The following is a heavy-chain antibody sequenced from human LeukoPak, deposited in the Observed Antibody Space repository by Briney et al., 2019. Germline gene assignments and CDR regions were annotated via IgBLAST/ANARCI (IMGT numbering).Heavy chain of an antibody. CDR2: IFDRET. J-gene: IGHJ4*02. CDR1: GDSLNIGGYY. V-gene: IGHV4-30-2*01. D-gene: IGHD3-3*01. CDR3: VASSPYDPWSVF. Sequence: SQTLSLTCAVSGDSLNIGGYYWSWIRQPPGKGLEWIGYIFDRETYYSPSLKSRLTISLDMSNDQFSLKLTSVTAADTAVYYCVASSPYDPWSVFWGQGIQVTVSS.